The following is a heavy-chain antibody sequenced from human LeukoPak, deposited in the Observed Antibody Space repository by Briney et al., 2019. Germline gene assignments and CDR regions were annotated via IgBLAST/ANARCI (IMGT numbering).Heavy chain of an antibody. V-gene: IGHV4-39*07. CDR1: GGSISSSSYY. D-gene: IGHD3-22*01. Sequence: SETLSLTCTVSGGSISSSSYYWGWIRQPPGKGLEWIVSIYYSGSTYYNPSLKSRVTISVDTSKNQFSLKLSSVTAADTAVYYCARDLHDTIHWGQGTLVTVSS. CDR2: IYYSGST. CDR3: ARDLHDTIH. J-gene: IGHJ4*02.